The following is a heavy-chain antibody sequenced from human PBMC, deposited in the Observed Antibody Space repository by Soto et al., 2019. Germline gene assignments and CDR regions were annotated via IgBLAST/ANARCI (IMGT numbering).Heavy chain of an antibody. CDR1: GFTFSSYS. J-gene: IGHJ4*02. V-gene: IGHV3-21*01. D-gene: IGHD3-9*01. Sequence: EVQLVESGGGLVKPGGSLRLSCVASGFTFSSYSMNWVRQAPGKGLEWVSSISSSSSYIYYADSVKGRFTISRDNAKNSLYLQMNSLRAEDTAVYYCAREPHYDILTGYYTPDYFDYWGQGTLVTVSS. CDR2: ISSSSSYI. CDR3: AREPHYDILTGYYTPDYFDY.